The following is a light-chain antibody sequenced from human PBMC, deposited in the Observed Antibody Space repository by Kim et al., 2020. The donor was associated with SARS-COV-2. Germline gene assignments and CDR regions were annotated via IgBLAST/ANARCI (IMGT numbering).Light chain of an antibody. CDR1: QDISNY. J-gene: IGKJ1*01. CDR3: QKCDSAPWT. Sequence: ASVGDRVTITRLASQDISNYLAWFQLKPGQAPKLLIYAASALQPGVPSRFSGSGSGTDITLTVTSLQPEDVATYYCQKCDSAPWTFGRGTKVDIK. V-gene: IGKV1-27*01. CDR2: AAS.